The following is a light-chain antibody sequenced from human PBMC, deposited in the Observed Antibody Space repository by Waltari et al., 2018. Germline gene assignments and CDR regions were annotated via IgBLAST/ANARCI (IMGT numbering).Light chain of an antibody. CDR2: AAS. V-gene: IGKV1-NL1*01. CDR1: QGISNS. Sequence: IQITQSPSPLSASVRYRVTITCRSSQGISNSLAWYQQKPGKAPKLLLYAASRLESGVPSRFSGSGSGTDYTLTISSLQPEDFATYYCQQYYSTNTFGQGTKLEIK. CDR3: QQYYSTNT. J-gene: IGKJ2*01.